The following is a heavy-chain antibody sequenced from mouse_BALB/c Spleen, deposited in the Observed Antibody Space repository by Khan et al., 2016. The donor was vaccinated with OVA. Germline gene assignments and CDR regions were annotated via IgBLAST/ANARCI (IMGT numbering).Heavy chain of an antibody. V-gene: IGHV3-2*02. Sequence: EVELVESGPGLVKPSQSLSLTCTVTGYSITSDYAWNWIRQFPGNKLEWMGYITYSGVTNYNPSLKGRISITQETSKNQFFLQLNSVTSEDTATYYCARRGYYRYPDYFHYWGQGTTLTVSS. CDR2: ITYSGVT. D-gene: IGHD2-14*01. J-gene: IGHJ2*01. CDR1: GYSITSDYA. CDR3: ARRGYYRYPDYFHY.